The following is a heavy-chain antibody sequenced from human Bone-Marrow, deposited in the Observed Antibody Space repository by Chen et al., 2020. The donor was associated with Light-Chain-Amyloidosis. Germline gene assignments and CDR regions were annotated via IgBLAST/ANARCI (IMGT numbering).Heavy chain of an antibody. J-gene: IGHJ4*02. CDR1: GYTFPNYG. V-gene: IGHV5-51*01. CDR3: ARRRDGYNFDY. Sequence: EVQLEQSGPEVKKPGESLKISWKGSGYTFPNYGIGWVRQMPGKGLEWTGVIYPDDAAARYSPSFEGQVTISADKSITTAYLQWRSLKASDTAMYYCARRRDGYNFDYWGQGTLVTVSS. D-gene: IGHD5-12*01. CDR2: IYPDDAAA.